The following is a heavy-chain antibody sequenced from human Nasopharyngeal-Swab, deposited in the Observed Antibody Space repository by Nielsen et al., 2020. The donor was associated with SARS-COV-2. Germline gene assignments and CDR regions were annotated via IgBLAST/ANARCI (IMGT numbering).Heavy chain of an antibody. V-gene: IGHV3-7*01. CDR2: IKQDGSEK. CDR1: GFTFSSYW. D-gene: IGHD5-24*01. CDR3: ARVVYGYNYPVDY. J-gene: IGHJ4*02. Sequence: GALRLSCAASGFTFSSYWMSWVRQAPGKGLEWVANIKQDGSEKYYVDSVKGRFTISRDNAKNSLYLQMNSLRAEDTAVYYCARVVYGYNYPVDYWGQGTLVTVSS.